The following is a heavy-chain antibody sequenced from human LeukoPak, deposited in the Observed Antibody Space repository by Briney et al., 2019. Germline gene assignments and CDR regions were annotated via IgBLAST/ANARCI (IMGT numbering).Heavy chain of an antibody. CDR2: IYTSGST. CDR3: ARDLGDGYKKDWYFDL. Sequence: SSETLSLTCTVSGGSISSYYWSWIRQPAGKGLEWIGRIYTSGSTNYNPSFKSRVTMSVDTSKNQFSLKLSSVTAADTAVYYCARDLGDGYKKDWYFDLWGRGTLVTVSS. CDR1: GGSISSYY. V-gene: IGHV4-4*07. D-gene: IGHD5-24*01. J-gene: IGHJ2*01.